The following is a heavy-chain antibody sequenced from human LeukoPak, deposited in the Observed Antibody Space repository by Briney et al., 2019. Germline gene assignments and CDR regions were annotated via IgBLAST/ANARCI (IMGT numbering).Heavy chain of an antibody. Sequence: GGSLRLSCAASGFTFSSDGMHWVRQAPGKGLEWVAVVWSDGNNKLYGDAVKGRFTISRDNSKSTLYLQMNSLRAEDTAVYYCAREFSSGYQDYWGQGTLVTVSS. V-gene: IGHV3-33*01. CDR3: AREFSSGYQDY. CDR1: GFTFSSDG. CDR2: VWSDGNNK. J-gene: IGHJ4*02. D-gene: IGHD5-12*01.